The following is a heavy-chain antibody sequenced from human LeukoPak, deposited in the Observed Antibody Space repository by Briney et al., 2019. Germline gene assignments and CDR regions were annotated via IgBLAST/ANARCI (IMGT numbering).Heavy chain of an antibody. V-gene: IGHV4-34*01. D-gene: IGHD2-21*02. CDR2: INHSVGT. CDR3: ATSPGKDGCSSSDCYLPFFFFDN. Sequence: SETLSLTCSVYSGSFSGYYWSWIRQPPGKGLEWIGEINHSVGTNYNPSPKSRVTISVDTSKNQFSLHLTSVTAADTAVYYCATSPGKDGCSSSDCYLPFFFFDNWGQGTLVTVSS. J-gene: IGHJ4*02. CDR1: SGSFSGYY.